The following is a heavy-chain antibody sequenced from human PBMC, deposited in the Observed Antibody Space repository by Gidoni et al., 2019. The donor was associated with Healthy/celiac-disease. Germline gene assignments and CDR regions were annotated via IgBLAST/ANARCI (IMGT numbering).Heavy chain of an antibody. CDR2: IHHTGST. CDR1: GGSISGYY. V-gene: IGHV4-59*01. Sequence: QVQLQESGPGLVKPSETLSLTCSVSGGSISGYYWRWIRQPPGKGLEWIGYIHHTGSTNYNPSLKSRVTISVDTSKNQFSLKLNSVTAADTAVYYCASSLSYGRFDYWGQGTLVTVCS. CDR3: ASSLSYGRFDY. D-gene: IGHD3-10*01. J-gene: IGHJ4*02.